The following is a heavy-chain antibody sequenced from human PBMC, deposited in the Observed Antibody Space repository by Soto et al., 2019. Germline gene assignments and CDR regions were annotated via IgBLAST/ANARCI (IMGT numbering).Heavy chain of an antibody. Sequence: EVQLVESGGGLVQPGGSLRLSCEASGFTFSSYWMHWVRQGPGEGLVWVSRIMSDGSGTTYADSVKGRFTISRDNAKNTLYLQMNSLRAADTAVYHCARSRGSGGVEYNMDVWGQGTTVTVSS. CDR2: IMSDGSGT. CDR3: ARSRGSGGVEYNMDV. J-gene: IGHJ6*02. CDR1: GFTFSSYW. V-gene: IGHV3-74*01. D-gene: IGHD3-16*01.